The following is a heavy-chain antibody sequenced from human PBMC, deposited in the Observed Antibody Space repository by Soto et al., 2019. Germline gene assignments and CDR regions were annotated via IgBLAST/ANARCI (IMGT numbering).Heavy chain of an antibody. CDR2: ISSSSSYT. J-gene: IGHJ4*02. CDR3: ARDRYSSSWEKFDY. V-gene: IGHV3-11*06. Sequence: VQLVESGGGLVKPGGSLRLSCAASGFTFSDYYMSWIRQAPGKGLEWVSYISSSSSYTNYADSVKGRFTISRDNAKNSLYLQMNSVRAEDTAVYYCARDRYSSSWEKFDYWGQGTLVTVSS. D-gene: IGHD6-13*01. CDR1: GFTFSDYY.